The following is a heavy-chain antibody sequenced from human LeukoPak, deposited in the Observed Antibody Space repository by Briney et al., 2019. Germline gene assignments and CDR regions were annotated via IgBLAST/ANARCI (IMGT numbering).Heavy chain of an antibody. V-gene: IGHV3-33*01. CDR2: IWYDGSNK. CDR1: GFTFSSYG. CDR3: AREGGSSWYLDY. J-gene: IGHJ4*02. D-gene: IGHD6-13*01. Sequence: GGSLRLSCAASGFTFSSYGMHWVRQAPGKGLEWVAVIWYDGSNKYYADSVKGRFTTSRDNSKNTLYLQMNSLRAEDTAVYYCAREGGSSWYLDYWGQGTLVTVSS.